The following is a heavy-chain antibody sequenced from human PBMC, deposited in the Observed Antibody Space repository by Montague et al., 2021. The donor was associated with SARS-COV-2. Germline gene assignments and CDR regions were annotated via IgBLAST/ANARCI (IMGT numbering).Heavy chain of an antibody. V-gene: IGHV3-21*01. CDR2: ISYGSSYI. D-gene: IGHD3-3*01. CDR3: AGGGGRRVTIFGVVDYYGTDV. CDR1: GFTFSSYS. Sequence: SLRLSCAASGFTFSSYSMNWVRQAPGKGLEWVSSISYGSSYIYYADSVKGRLTISRDKAKNSLYLQMNSLRAEDTAVYYCAGGGGRRVTIFGVVDYYGTDVWGQGTTVTVSS. J-gene: IGHJ6*02.